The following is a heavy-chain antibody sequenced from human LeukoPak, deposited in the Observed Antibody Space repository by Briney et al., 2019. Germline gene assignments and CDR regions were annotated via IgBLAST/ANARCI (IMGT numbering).Heavy chain of an antibody. D-gene: IGHD6-19*01. J-gene: IGHJ3*02. CDR1: GFTFSSYG. CDR3: AKDLYSSDHDAFDI. CDR2: ISYDGSNK. Sequence: GXSXRLSCAASGFTFSSYGMHWVRQAPGKGLEWVAVISYDGSNKYYADSVKGRFTISRDNSKNTLYLQMNSLRAEDTAVYYCAKDLYSSDHDAFDIWGQGTMVTVSS. V-gene: IGHV3-30*18.